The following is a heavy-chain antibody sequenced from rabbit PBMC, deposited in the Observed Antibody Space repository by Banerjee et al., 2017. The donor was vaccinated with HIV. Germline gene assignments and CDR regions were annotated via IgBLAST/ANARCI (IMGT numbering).Heavy chain of an antibody. CDR1: GFSFSSSYY. V-gene: IGHV1S40*01. CDR3: ARDRANDGGCVFGL. D-gene: IGHD5-1*01. CDR2: IYGGSSGST. Sequence: QSLEESGGDLVKPGASLTLTCTASGFSFSSSYYMCWVRQAPGKGLEWIACIYGGSSGSTYYASWAKGRFTISKTSSTTVTPQMTSLTAADTATYFCARDRANDGGCVFGLWGQGTLVTVS. J-gene: IGHJ3*01.